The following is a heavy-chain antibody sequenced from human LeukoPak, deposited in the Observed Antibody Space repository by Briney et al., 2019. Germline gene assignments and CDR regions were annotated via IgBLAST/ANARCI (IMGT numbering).Heavy chain of an antibody. CDR3: ARRAYYWFDP. Sequence: SETLSLTCTVSGGSISSSSYYWGWIRQPPGKGLEWIGGIYYSGSTYYNPSLRSRVTISVDTSKNQFSLKLSSVTAADTAVYYCARRAYYWFDPWGQGTLVTVSS. CDR2: IYYSGST. V-gene: IGHV4-39*01. D-gene: IGHD3-16*01. J-gene: IGHJ5*02. CDR1: GGSISSSSYY.